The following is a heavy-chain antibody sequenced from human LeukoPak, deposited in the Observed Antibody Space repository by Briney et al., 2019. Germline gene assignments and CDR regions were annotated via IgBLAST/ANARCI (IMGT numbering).Heavy chain of an antibody. Sequence: GWSVRLSCAASGFTFSSYSMNWVRQAPGKGLEWVSSISSSSSYIYYADSVKGRFTISRDNAKNSLYLQMNSLRAEDTAVYYCARDGDIVVVNGMDVWGQGTTVTVSS. CDR2: ISSSSSYI. V-gene: IGHV3-21*01. J-gene: IGHJ6*02. CDR3: ARDGDIVVVNGMDV. CDR1: GFTFSSYS. D-gene: IGHD2-15*01.